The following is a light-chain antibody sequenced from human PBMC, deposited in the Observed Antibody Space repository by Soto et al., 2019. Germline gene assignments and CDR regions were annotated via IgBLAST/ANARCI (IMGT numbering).Light chain of an antibody. V-gene: IGKV3-20*01. Sequence: EIVLTQSPGTLSLSPGERATLSCRASQSVNIFLAWFQQKPGQAPRLLIFHASNRATGVPDRFSGRGSGTDFTLTITRLEPEDSAVYYCHHYVGSPWAFGQGTRVEIK. CDR3: HHYVGSPWA. CDR2: HAS. J-gene: IGKJ1*01. CDR1: QSVNIF.